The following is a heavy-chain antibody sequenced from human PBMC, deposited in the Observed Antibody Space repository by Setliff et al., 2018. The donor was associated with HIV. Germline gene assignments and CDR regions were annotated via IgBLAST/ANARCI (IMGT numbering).Heavy chain of an antibody. D-gene: IGHD4-17*01. Sequence: SVKVSCKASGGNFRSYGISWVRQAPGQGLEWMGGIIPMSGVPKYAQKFQGRVTITADKSTSTAYMELSSLRSEDTAVYYCARNGGSDGDYVYWGQGTLVTVSS. V-gene: IGHV1-69*10. J-gene: IGHJ4*02. CDR2: IIPMSGVP. CDR3: ARNGGSDGDYVY. CDR1: GGNFRSYG.